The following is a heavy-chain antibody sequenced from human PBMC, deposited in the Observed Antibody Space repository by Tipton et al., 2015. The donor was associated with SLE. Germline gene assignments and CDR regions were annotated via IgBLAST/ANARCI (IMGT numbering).Heavy chain of an antibody. D-gene: IGHD6-13*01. V-gene: IGHV3-21*01. Sequence: SLRLSCAASGFTFSSYSMNWVRQAPGKGLEWVSSISSSSSYIYYADSVKGRFTISRDNAKNSLYLQMNSLRAEDTAVYYCARDRAVRQQLPIPSDYWGQGTLVTVSS. CDR2: ISSSSSYI. CDR3: ARDRAVRQQLPIPSDY. J-gene: IGHJ4*02. CDR1: GFTFSSYS.